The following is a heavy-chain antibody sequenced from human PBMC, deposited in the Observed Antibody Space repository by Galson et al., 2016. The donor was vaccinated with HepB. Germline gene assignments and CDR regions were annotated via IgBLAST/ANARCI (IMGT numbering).Heavy chain of an antibody. V-gene: IGHV1-18*01. D-gene: IGHD2-2*01. CDR2: IHGYSGET. CDR3: GRDDTYSRGTTCYHSYALAF. J-gene: IGHJ4*03. Sequence: SVKVSCKASGYNFKGYGFSWVRQAPRQGLEWVGGIHGYSGETNYAQKFQERVTMTRDAPTRTVHLEVRRLTSDDTAVYYCGRDDTYSRGTTCYHSYALAFWGQGTDVIVS. CDR1: GYNFKGYG.